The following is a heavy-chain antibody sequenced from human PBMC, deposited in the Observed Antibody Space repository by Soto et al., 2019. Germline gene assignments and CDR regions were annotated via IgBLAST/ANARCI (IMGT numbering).Heavy chain of an antibody. CDR1: GCGVSSDIDY. CDR2: IYSSGST. Sequence: PXESLPLTYPVCGCGVSSDIDYWSWIRQPPGKRLEWIGFIYSSGSTNYNPSLKSRVTMSVDTSKNQFSLKLRSVIVADTAVYHCARFVRSCSGTTCYTRADVWGQGPTVTVSS. V-gene: IGHV4-61*01. D-gene: IGHD2-2*02. J-gene: IGHJ6*02. CDR3: ARFVRSCSGTTCYTRADV.